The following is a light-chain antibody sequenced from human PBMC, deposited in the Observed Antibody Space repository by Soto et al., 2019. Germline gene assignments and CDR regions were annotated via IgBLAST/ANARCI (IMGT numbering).Light chain of an antibody. J-gene: IGKJ3*01. Sequence: DIRKTEAPAALCVSVGERVTITCRASQSISSYLNWYQQKPGKAPKLLIYAASSLQSGVPSRFSGSGSCTDFTLTISSLHPEDFATYYCQHSNSDPRTFGPGTQVDI. CDR2: AAS. CDR1: QSISSY. V-gene: IGKV1-39*01. CDR3: QHSNSDPRT.